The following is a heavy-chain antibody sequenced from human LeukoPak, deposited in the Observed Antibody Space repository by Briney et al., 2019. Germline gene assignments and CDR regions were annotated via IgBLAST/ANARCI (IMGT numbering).Heavy chain of an antibody. CDR1: GFPFSSYS. D-gene: IGHD2-15*01. Sequence: PGGSLRLSCAASGFPFSSYSMNWVLQAPGKGLEWVSYISSSSSTIYYADSVKGRFTISRDNAKNSLYLQMNSLRAEDTAVYYCARDNGYCSGGSCCRYGMDVWGQGTTVTVPS. CDR2: ISSSSSTI. J-gene: IGHJ6*02. CDR3: ARDNGYCSGGSCCRYGMDV. V-gene: IGHV3-48*01.